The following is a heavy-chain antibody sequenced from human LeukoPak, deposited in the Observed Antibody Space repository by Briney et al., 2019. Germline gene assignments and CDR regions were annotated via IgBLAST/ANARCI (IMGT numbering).Heavy chain of an antibody. Sequence: SETLSLTCAVYGGSFSGYYWSWIRQPPGKGLEWIGEINHSGSTNYNPSLKSRVTISVDTSKNQFSLKLSSVTAADTAVYYCARSSSGWHFDYWAREPWSPSPQ. J-gene: IGHJ4*02. CDR3: ARSSSGWHFDY. V-gene: IGHV4-34*01. CDR1: GGSFSGYY. CDR2: INHSGST. D-gene: IGHD6-19*01.